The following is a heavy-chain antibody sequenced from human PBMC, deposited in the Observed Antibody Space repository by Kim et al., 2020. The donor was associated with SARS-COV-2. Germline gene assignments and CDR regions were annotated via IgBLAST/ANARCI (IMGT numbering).Heavy chain of an antibody. D-gene: IGHD2-8*01. CDR2: IWYDGSNK. J-gene: IGHJ4*02. CDR3: ARALRSVYAIGK. CDR1: GFTFSSYG. Sequence: GGSLRLSCAASGFTFSSYGMHWVRQAPGKGLECVAVIWYDGSNKYYADSVKGRFTISRDNSKNTLYLQMNSLRAEDTAVYYCARALRSVYAIGKWGQGTLVTVSS. V-gene: IGHV3-33*01.